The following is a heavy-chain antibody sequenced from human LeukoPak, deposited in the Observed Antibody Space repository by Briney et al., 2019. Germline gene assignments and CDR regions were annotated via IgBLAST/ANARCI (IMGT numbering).Heavy chain of an antibody. CDR2: IYYSGST. CDR3: ARYSSAWFDP. D-gene: IGHD6-25*01. CDR1: GGSISSRGYY. J-gene: IGHJ5*02. V-gene: IGHV4-39*01. Sequence: SEPVSLTCTVSGGSISSRGYYWGWIRQPPGKGLEWIGHIYYSGSTYYNPSLKSRVTISVDTSKNQFSLKLTSVTAADTAVYNCARYSSAWFDPWGQGTLVTVPS.